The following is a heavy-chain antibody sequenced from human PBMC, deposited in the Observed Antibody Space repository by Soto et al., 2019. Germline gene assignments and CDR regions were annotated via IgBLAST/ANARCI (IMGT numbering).Heavy chain of an antibody. V-gene: IGHV3-33*01. Sequence: QVQLVESGGGAVQPGRSLRLSCAASGFTFSSYGMHWVRQAPGKGLEWVAVIWYDGSNKYYADSVKGRFTISRDNSKNTLYLQMNSLRAEDTAVYYCARSLDYIWGRLSTPGAFDIWGQGTMVTVSS. CDR2: IWYDGSNK. CDR3: ARSLDYIWGRLSTPGAFDI. J-gene: IGHJ3*02. CDR1: GFTFSSYG. D-gene: IGHD3-16*01.